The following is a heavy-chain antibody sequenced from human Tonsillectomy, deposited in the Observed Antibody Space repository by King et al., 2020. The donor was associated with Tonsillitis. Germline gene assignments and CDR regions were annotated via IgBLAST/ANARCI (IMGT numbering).Heavy chain of an antibody. D-gene: IGHD3-10*01. CDR1: GGTFPTFT. J-gene: IGHJ4*02. V-gene: IGHV1-69*01. CDR3: ARGGGGFGEFFDY. Sequence: VQLVESGAEVKKPGSSVKVSCTASGGTFPTFTIAWVRQAPGQGLEWMGGIIPVDDSVDYAQKFRDRLTITADESTTTAYMVLSSLRSDDTAVYYCARGGGGFGEFFDYWGQGTLVTVSS. CDR2: IIPVDDSV.